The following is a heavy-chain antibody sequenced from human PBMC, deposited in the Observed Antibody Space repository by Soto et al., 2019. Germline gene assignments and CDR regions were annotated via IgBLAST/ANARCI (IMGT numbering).Heavy chain of an antibody. CDR3: TRDIAAAGLNYDY. CDR2: IRSKAYGGTT. D-gene: IGHD6-13*01. J-gene: IGHJ4*02. Sequence: GGSLRLSCTASGFTFGDYAMSWFRQAPGKGLEWVGFIRSKAYGGTTEYAASVKGRFTISRDDSKSIAYLQMNSLKTEDTAVYYCTRDIAAAGLNYDYWGQGTLVTVSS. CDR1: GFTFGDYA. V-gene: IGHV3-49*03.